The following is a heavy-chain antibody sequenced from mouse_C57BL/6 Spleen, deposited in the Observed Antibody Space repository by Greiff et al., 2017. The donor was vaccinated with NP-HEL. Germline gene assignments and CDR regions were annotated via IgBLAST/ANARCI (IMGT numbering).Heavy chain of an antibody. CDR1: GYTFTSYG. Sequence: VKLMESGAELARPGASVKPSCKASGYTFTSYGISWVKQRTGQGLEWIGEIYPRSGNTYYNEKFKGKATLTADKSSSTAYMELRSLTSEDSAVYFCASQLRNWFAYWGQGTLVTVSA. CDR3: ASQLRNWFAY. CDR2: IYPRSGNT. D-gene: IGHD3-2*02. J-gene: IGHJ3*01. V-gene: IGHV1-81*01.